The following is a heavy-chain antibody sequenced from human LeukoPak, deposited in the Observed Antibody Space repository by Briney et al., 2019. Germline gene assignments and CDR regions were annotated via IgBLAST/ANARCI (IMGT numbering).Heavy chain of an antibody. Sequence: PGGSLRLSCAASGFTVSNNYMSWVRQAPGKGLEWVSVIYSGDNTYYVESVKGRFTISRDNSKNTLFLQMNRLRADDTAVYYCAGRRVLDASFDYWGQGTLVTVSS. CDR1: GFTVSNNY. CDR3: AGRRVLDASFDY. D-gene: IGHD3-16*01. CDR2: IYSGDNT. V-gene: IGHV3-66*02. J-gene: IGHJ4*02.